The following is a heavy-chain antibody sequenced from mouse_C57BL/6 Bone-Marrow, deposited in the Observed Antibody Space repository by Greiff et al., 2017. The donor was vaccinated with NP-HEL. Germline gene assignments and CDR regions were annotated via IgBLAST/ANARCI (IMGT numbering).Heavy chain of an antibody. CDR3: ARGYYCSPVYY. D-gene: IGHD1-1*01. CDR1: GYAFTNYL. CDR2: INPGSGGT. J-gene: IGHJ2*01. V-gene: IGHV1-54*01. Sequence: QVQLKQSGAELVRPGTSVKVSCKASGYAFTNYLIEWVKQRPGQGLEWIGVINPGSGGTNYNEKFKGKATLTAEKSSSTAYMQLSSLTSEDSAVYFCARGYYCSPVYYWGQGPTLTVSS.